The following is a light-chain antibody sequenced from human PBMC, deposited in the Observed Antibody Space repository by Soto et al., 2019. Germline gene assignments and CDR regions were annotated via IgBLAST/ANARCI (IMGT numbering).Light chain of an antibody. CDR2: DVS. CDR3: SSFTSSSTFV. V-gene: IGLV2-14*03. CDR1: SSDVGRYNY. Sequence: QSALAQPASVSGSRGQSITISCTGTSSDVGRYNYVSWFQQHPGKVPKLIIYDVSNWPSGVSDRFSGSKSGNTASLTISGLQPEDEADYYCSSFTSSSTFVFGTGPKVTVL. J-gene: IGLJ1*01.